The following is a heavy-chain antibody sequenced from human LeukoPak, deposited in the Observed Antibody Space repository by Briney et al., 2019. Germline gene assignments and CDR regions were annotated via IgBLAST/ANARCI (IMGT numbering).Heavy chain of an antibody. CDR2: IHYTGST. CDR1: GGSISSISSNN. CDR3: ARLPTGYPNWFDT. Sequence: PSETLSRTCAVSGGSISSISSNNWAWIRQPPGKGLEFIAAIHYTGSTYYNPSFMSRVTISVDTSKNQFSLKLNSLTATDTAVYYSARLPTGYPNWFDTWGQGILVTVSS. V-gene: IGHV4-39*01. J-gene: IGHJ5*02. D-gene: IGHD5-18*01.